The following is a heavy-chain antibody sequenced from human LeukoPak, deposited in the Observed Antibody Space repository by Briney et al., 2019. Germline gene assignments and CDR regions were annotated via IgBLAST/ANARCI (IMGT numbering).Heavy chain of an antibody. CDR3: ARGALRMSHYYDSSGYPLSY. Sequence: SETLALTCAVYGGSFSGYYWSWIRQPPGKGLEWIGEINHRGSTNYNPSLQSRVTISADTSKNQFSPKLSSVTAADTAVYYRARGALRMSHYYDSSGYPLSYWGQGTLVTVSS. CDR1: GGSFSGYY. D-gene: IGHD3-22*01. CDR2: INHRGST. V-gene: IGHV4-34*01. J-gene: IGHJ4*02.